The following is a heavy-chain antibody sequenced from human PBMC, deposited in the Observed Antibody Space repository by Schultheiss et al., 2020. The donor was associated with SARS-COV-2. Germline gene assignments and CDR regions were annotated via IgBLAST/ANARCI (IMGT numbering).Heavy chain of an antibody. Sequence: GGSLRLSCAASGFTFSSYAMNWVRQAPGKGLEWVGRIKSKTDGGTTDYAAPVKGRFTISRDDSKNTLYLQMNSLKTEDTAVYYCTTDLGVARPGYWGQGTLVTVSS. CDR2: IKSKTDGGTT. J-gene: IGHJ4*02. CDR1: GFTFSSYA. V-gene: IGHV3-15*07. D-gene: IGHD6-6*01. CDR3: TTDLGVARPGY.